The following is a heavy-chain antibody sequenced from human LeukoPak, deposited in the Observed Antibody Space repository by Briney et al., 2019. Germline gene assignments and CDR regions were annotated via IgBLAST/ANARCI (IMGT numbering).Heavy chain of an antibody. D-gene: IGHD3-22*01. J-gene: IGHJ3*02. CDR3: ARALDRITMIVVVITTQAFDI. CDR2: IYYSGST. Sequence: PSETLSLTCAVYGGSFSGYYWSSIRQPPGKGLEWIGSIYYSGSTYYNPSLKSRVTISVDTSKNQFSLKLSSVTAADTAVYYCARALDRITMIVVVITTQAFDIWGQGTMVTVSS. V-gene: IGHV4-34*01. CDR1: GGSFSGYY.